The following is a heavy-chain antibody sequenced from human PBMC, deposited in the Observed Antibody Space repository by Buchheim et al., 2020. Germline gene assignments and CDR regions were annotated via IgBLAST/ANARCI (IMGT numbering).Heavy chain of an antibody. CDR3: AARSDY. J-gene: IGHJ4*02. V-gene: IGHV3-23*04. CDR1: GFTFDDYT. CDR2: ISGSGGST. Sequence: EVQLVESGGGLVQPGRSLRLSCAASGFTFDDYTMHWVRQAPGKGLEWVSEISGSGGSTYYADSVKGRFTISRDNSKNTLHLQMSSLRAEDTAIYYCAARSDYWGQGTL.